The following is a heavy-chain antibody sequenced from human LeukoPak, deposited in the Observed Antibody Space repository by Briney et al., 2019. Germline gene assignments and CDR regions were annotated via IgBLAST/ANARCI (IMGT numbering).Heavy chain of an antibody. CDR2: MFYRGST. CDR3: ARQGGWGGAASLIEY. V-gene: IGHV4-39*01. Sequence: SETLSLTCTVSGVSISTSTYYWAWIRQPPGKGLEWIGSMFYRGSTYYNASLKSRVTISVDTSKNQFSLKLSSVTASDTATFYCARQGGWGGAASLIEYWGQGTLVTVSS. D-gene: IGHD1-26*01. CDR1: GVSISTSTYY. J-gene: IGHJ4*02.